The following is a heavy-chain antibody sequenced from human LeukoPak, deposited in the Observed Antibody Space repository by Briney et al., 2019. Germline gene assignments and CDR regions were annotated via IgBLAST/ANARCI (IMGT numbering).Heavy chain of an antibody. Sequence: GGSLRLSCAASGFTFSSYEMNWVRQAPGKGLEWVSYISSSGSTIYYADSVKGRFTISRDKAKNTLYLQMNSLRAEGTAVYYCARGGFGLDAFDIWGQGTMVTVSS. V-gene: IGHV3-48*03. D-gene: IGHD3-10*01. CDR2: ISSSGSTI. CDR3: ARGGFGLDAFDI. J-gene: IGHJ3*02. CDR1: GFTFSSYE.